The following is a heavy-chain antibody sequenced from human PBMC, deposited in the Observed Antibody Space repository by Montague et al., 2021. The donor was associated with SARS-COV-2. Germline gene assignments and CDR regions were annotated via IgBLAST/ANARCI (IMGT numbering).Heavy chain of an antibody. J-gene: IGHJ5*02. V-gene: IGHV4-34*01. CDR2: INHSGST. Sequence: SETLSLTCAVYGGSFSGYYWSWIRQPPGKGLEWIGEINHSGSTNYNPSLKSRVTISVDTSKNQFSLKLSSVTAADTAVYYCARRGDGSLITRHSFDPWGQGILVTVSS. D-gene: IGHD3-22*01. CDR3: ARRGDGSLITRHSFDP. CDR1: GGSFSGYY.